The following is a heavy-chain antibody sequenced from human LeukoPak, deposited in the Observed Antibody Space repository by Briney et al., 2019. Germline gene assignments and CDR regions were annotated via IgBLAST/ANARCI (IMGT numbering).Heavy chain of an antibody. J-gene: IGHJ4*02. Sequence: SETLSLTCTVSGGSISSSSYYWGWIRQPPGKGLEWIGSIYYSGSTYYNPSLKSRVTISVDTSKNQFSLKLSSVTAADTAVYYCARGPGIAAAGTDYFDYWGQGTLVTVSS. D-gene: IGHD6-13*01. CDR3: ARGPGIAAAGTDYFDY. CDR1: GGSISSSSYY. V-gene: IGHV4-39*07. CDR2: IYYSGST.